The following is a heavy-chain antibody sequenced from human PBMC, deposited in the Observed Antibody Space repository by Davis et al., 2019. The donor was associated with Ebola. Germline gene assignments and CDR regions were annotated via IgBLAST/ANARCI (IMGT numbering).Heavy chain of an antibody. Sequence: GESLKISCAASGYTFTGYYMHWVRQAPGQGLEWMGWLSPNSGNTKYAQKFQGRVTMTRDTSISAAHMELSRLRSDDTAVYFCARGSDLVEWLPYYYMDVWGKGTTVTVS. V-gene: IGHV1-2*02. CDR2: LSPNSGNT. CDR1: GYTFTGYY. CDR3: ARGSDLVEWLPYYYMDV. D-gene: IGHD6-19*01. J-gene: IGHJ6*03.